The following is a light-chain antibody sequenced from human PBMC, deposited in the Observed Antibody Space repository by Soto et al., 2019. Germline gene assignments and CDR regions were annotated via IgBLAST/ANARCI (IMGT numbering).Light chain of an antibody. Sequence: VLTQSPGTLSLSTGERATLSCSASQSVSSSSLAWYQQRPGQAPRLLIFTASSRATGTPDRFSGSGSGTDFTLTISRLEPEDFAVYYCQLYGSSPPYIFGPRSKVDVK. J-gene: IGKJ2*01. V-gene: IGKV3-20*01. CDR1: QSVSSSS. CDR2: TAS. CDR3: QLYGSSPPYI.